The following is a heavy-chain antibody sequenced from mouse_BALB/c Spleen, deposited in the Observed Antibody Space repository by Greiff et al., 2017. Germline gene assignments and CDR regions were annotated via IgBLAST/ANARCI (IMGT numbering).Heavy chain of an antibody. J-gene: IGHJ4*01. CDR2: INSNGGST. V-gene: IGHV5-6-3*01. CDR1: GFTFSSYG. CDR3: AREPYYGSSFYAMDY. Sequence: EVKLMESGGGLVQPGGSLKLSCAASGFTFSSYGMSWVRQTPDKRLELVATINSNGGSTYYPDSVKGRFTISRDNAKNTLYLQMSSLKSEDTAMYYCAREPYYGSSFYAMDYWGQGTSVTVSS. D-gene: IGHD1-1*01.